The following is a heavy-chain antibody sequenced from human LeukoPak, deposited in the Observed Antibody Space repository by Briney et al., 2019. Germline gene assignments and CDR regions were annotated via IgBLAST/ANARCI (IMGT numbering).Heavy chain of an antibody. Sequence: ASVKVSCKASGYTFTDYYIHWLRQAPGHGLEWMGWINPNSGGTNYAQKFQGRVTMTRDTSISTAYMELSRLTSDDTAVYYCARVLARYGNLDYWGQGILVTVSS. CDR1: GYTFTDYY. J-gene: IGHJ4*02. CDR3: ARVLARYGNLDY. CDR2: INPNSGGT. D-gene: IGHD1-14*01. V-gene: IGHV1-2*02.